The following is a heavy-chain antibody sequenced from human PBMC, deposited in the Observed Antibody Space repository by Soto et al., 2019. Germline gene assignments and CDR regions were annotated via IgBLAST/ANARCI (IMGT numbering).Heavy chain of an antibody. CDR1: GFTFDDYG. CDR3: ARGGRIDRGELLFDP. V-gene: IGHV3-20*01. Sequence: GGSLRLSCAASGFTFDDYGMSWVRQAPGKGLEWVSGINWNGGSTGYADSVKGRFTISRDNAKNSLYLQMNSLRAEDTALYHCARGGRIDRGELLFDPWGQGTLVTVSS. D-gene: IGHD1-26*01. J-gene: IGHJ5*02. CDR2: INWNGGST.